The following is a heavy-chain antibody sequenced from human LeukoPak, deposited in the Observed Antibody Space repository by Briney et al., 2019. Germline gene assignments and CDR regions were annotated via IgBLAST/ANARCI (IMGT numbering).Heavy chain of an antibody. V-gene: IGHV3-33*01. CDR2: IWYDGSNK. CDR1: GFTFSSYG. Sequence: GGSLRLSCAASGFTFSSYGMHWVRQAPGKGLEWVAVIWYDGSNKYYADSVKGRFTISRDNSKNTLYLQMNSLRAGDTAVYYCAGDPGLMITFGGVIVSNWFDPWGQGTLVTVSS. D-gene: IGHD3-16*02. J-gene: IGHJ5*02. CDR3: AGDPGLMITFGGVIVSNWFDP.